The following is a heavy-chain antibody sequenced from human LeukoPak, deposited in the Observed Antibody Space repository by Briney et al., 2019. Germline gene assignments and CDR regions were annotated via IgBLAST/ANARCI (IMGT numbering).Heavy chain of an antibody. Sequence: PGGSLRLSCAASGFTFSSYGMHWVRQAPGKGLEWVAFIRYDGSNKYYADSVKGRFTISRDNSKNTLYLQMNSLRAEDTAVYYCAKDLWRYCSGGSCYGGFDYWGQGTLVTVSS. J-gene: IGHJ4*02. CDR1: GFTFSSYG. D-gene: IGHD2-15*01. CDR2: IRYDGSNK. CDR3: AKDLWRYCSGGSCYGGFDY. V-gene: IGHV3-30*02.